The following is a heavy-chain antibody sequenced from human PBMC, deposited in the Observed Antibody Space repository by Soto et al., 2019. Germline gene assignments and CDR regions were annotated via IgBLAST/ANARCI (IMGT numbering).Heavy chain of an antibody. D-gene: IGHD6-19*01. CDR3: ARDDIPGRAVAIYGMDI. V-gene: IGHV3-33*01. CDR2: IWYDGSNE. CDR1: GFTFSNYG. Sequence: QVQLVESGGGVVQPGRSLRLSCAASGFTFSNYGMHWVRQAPGKGLEWVAVIWYDGSNEYYADSGKGRFTISRDNSKNTLYLQMNSLRAEDTAVYYCARDDIPGRAVAIYGMDIWGQGTTVTVSS. J-gene: IGHJ6*02.